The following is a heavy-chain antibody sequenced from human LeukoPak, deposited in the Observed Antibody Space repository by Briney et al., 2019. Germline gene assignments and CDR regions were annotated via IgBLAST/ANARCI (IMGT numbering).Heavy chain of an antibody. CDR1: GDSVSSNSGA. CDR2: TYYRSKWYN. D-gene: IGHD6-13*01. Sequence: SQTLSLTCAISGDSVSSNSGAWNWIRQSPSRGLEWLGRTYYRSKWYNDYAESVKRRINIKPDTSRNQFSLQLNSVTPEDTAVYYCVRDQAGLDYWGQGTLVTVSS. V-gene: IGHV6-1*01. CDR3: VRDQAGLDY. J-gene: IGHJ4*02.